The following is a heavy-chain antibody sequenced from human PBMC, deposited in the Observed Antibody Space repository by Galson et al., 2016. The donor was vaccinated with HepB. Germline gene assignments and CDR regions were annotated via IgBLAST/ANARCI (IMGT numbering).Heavy chain of an antibody. CDR1: GGSISDYY. CDR3: ARDQSYSSGYQSFDS. J-gene: IGHJ4*02. Sequence: SETLSLTCTVFGGSISDYYWSWIRQSPGKGLEWIAYIHDSGSATHNPSLRGRDTISMDRSKNEFSLRLTSVTAADTAVYYCARDQSYSSGYQSFDSWGQGILVTVSS. CDR2: IHDSGSA. V-gene: IGHV4-59*01. D-gene: IGHD5-12*01.